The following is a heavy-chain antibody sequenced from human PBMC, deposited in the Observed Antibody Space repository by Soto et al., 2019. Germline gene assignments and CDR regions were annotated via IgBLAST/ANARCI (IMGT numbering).Heavy chain of an antibody. Sequence: NPSETLSLTCTVSGGSISSYYWSWIRQPPGKGLEWIGYIYYSGSTNYNPSLKSRVTISVDTSKNQFSLKLSSVTAADTAVYYCARVVVVAARLSHGFDYWGQGTLVTVSS. D-gene: IGHD2-15*01. V-gene: IGHV4-59*12. CDR3: ARVVVVAARLSHGFDY. J-gene: IGHJ4*02. CDR2: IYYSGST. CDR1: GGSISSYY.